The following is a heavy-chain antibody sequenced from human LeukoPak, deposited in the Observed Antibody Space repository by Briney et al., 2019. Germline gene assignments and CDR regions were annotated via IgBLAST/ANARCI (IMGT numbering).Heavy chain of an antibody. D-gene: IGHD3-16*01. CDR1: GFTFSSYS. V-gene: IGHV3-21*01. CDR2: ISSSSSYI. J-gene: IGHJ5*02. CDR3: ARHRHGYVPRPVNWFDP. Sequence: GGSLRLSCAASGFTFSSYSMNWVRQAPGKGLEWVSSISSSSSYIYYADSVKGRFTISRDNAKNSLYLQMNSLRAEDTAVYYCARHRHGYVPRPVNWFDPWGQGTLVTVSS.